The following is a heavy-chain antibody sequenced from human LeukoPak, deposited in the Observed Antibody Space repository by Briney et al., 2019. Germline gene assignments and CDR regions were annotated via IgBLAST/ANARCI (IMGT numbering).Heavy chain of an antibody. V-gene: IGHV3-23*01. Sequence: YPGGSLRLSCAASGFTFSSYAMSWVRQAPGKGLEWVSAISGRGGSTYYADSVKGRFTISRDNSKNTLYLQMNSLRAEDTAVYYCAKERYYGSGSYPTPSFDYWGQGTLVTVSS. CDR2: ISGRGGST. CDR3: AKERYYGSGSYPTPSFDY. J-gene: IGHJ4*02. D-gene: IGHD3-10*01. CDR1: GFTFSSYA.